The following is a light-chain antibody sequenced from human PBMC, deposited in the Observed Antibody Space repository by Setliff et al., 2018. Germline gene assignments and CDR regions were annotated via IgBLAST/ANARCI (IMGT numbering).Light chain of an antibody. CDR1: SSNIGAGYE. Sequence: QSVLTQPPSASGAPGQRVTISCTGLSSNIGAGYEVHWYQRFPGTALKLLIYTNTNRPSGVPDRFSASKSGTSASLAITGLQAEDEADYYCQSYDSSLSAVGFGGGTK. CDR2: TNT. J-gene: IGLJ2*01. CDR3: QSYDSSLSAVG. V-gene: IGLV1-40*01.